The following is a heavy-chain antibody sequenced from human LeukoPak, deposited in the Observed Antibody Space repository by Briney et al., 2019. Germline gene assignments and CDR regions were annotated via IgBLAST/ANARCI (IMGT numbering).Heavy chain of an antibody. J-gene: IGHJ4*02. CDR3: ASAAPYSYGYLRFDY. V-gene: IGHV3-53*04. CDR1: GFTVSSNY. Sequence: GGSLRLSCAASGFTVSSNYMSWVRQAPGKGLEWVSVIYSGGSTYYADSVKGRFTISRHNSKNTLYLQMNSLRAEDTAVYYRASAAPYSYGYLRFDYWGQGTLVTVSS. D-gene: IGHD5-18*01. CDR2: IYSGGST.